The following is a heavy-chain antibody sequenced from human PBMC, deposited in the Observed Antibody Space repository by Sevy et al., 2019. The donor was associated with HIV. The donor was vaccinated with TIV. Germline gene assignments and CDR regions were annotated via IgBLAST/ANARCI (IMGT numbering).Heavy chain of an antibody. V-gene: IGHV3-7*01. CDR3: AKIGKRGWDFDS. D-gene: IGHD6-19*01. J-gene: IGHJ4*02. CDR1: GFRFSNFW. Sequence: GGSLRLSCAASGFRFSNFWMSWVRQAPGKGLEWVANINEDGAVKYYADSVKGRFIISRDTANDSLYVQMFSPRAEDTAVYYCAKIGKRGWDFDSWGQGTRVTVSS. CDR2: INEDGAVK.